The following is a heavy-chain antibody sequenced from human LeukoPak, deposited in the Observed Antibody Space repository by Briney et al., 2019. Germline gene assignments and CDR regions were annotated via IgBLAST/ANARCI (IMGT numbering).Heavy chain of an antibody. CDR2: IYPGDSDT. J-gene: IGHJ4*02. V-gene: IGHV5-51*01. CDR3: ASTVPVTYYYDSSGYPLYY. CDR1: GYSFTSYW. Sequence: GESLKISCKGSGYSFTSYWIGWVRQMPGKGLEWMGIIYPGDSDTRYSPSFQGQVTNSADKSISTAYLQWSSLKASDTAMYYCASTVPVTYYYDSSGYPLYYWGQGTLVTVSS. D-gene: IGHD3-22*01.